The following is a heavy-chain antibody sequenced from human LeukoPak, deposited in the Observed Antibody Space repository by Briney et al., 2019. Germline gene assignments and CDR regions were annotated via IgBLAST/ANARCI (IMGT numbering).Heavy chain of an antibody. J-gene: IGHJ4*02. CDR1: GGSISGYY. CDR2: IYTSGTS. Sequence: SETLSLTCTVSGGSISGYYWSWIRQPAGKGLVWIGRIYTSGTSNYNPSLKSRVTMSVDTSKNQFSVKLSSVTAADTAVYYCARGDFWSGFYNYWGQGTLVTVSS. D-gene: IGHD3-3*01. V-gene: IGHV4-4*07. CDR3: ARGDFWSGFYNY.